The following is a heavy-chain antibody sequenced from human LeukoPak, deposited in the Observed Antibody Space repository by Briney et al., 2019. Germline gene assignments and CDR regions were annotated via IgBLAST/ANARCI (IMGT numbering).Heavy chain of an antibody. D-gene: IGHD3-10*01. V-gene: IGHV3-30*02. Sequence: GGSLRLSCAASGFTFSSYGMHWVRQAPGKGLEWVAFIRYDGSNKYYADSVKGRFTISRDNSKNTLYLQMNSLRAEDTAVYYCAKGVVEGLWFGEGFDPWGQGTLVTVSS. CDR1: GFTFSSYG. CDR2: IRYDGSNK. J-gene: IGHJ5*02. CDR3: AKGVVEGLWFGEGFDP.